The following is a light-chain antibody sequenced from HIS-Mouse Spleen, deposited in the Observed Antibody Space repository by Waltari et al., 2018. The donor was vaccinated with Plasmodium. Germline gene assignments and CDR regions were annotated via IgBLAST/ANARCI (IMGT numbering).Light chain of an antibody. CDR1: QSLSSW. CDR3: QQYNSYWT. Sequence: DIQMTQSPSTLSASVGDRVTITCRASQSLSSWLAWYQQKPGKAPKLLIYKASSLESGVPSRFSGSGSGTEFTLTISSLQPDDFATYYCQQYNSYWTFGQGTKEEIK. J-gene: IGKJ1*01. CDR2: KAS. V-gene: IGKV1-5*03.